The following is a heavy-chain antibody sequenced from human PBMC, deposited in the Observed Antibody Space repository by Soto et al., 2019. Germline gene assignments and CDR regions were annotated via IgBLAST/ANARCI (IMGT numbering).Heavy chain of an antibody. D-gene: IGHD4-4*01. V-gene: IGHV4-34*01. CDR3: ARDQDYKDYYYGMDV. CDR1: GGSFSGYY. Sequence: SETLSLTCAVYGGSFSGYYWSWIRQPPGKGLEWIGEINHSGSTNYNPSLKSRVTISVDTSKNQFSLKLNSVTPEDTAVYYCARDQDYKDYYYGMDVWGQGTTVTVSS. J-gene: IGHJ6*02. CDR2: INHSGST.